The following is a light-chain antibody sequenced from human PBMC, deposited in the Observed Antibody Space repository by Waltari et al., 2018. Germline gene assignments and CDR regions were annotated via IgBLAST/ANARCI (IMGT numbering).Light chain of an antibody. CDR1: QSLCYSSDNKDY. J-gene: IGKJ2*01. Sequence: DIVMTQSPDSLAVSLGERATINCKSSQSLCYSSDNKDYLGWYQQRPGRPPNLIIYWASTRRSGVPVRVSGSGAGTDFTLTISSLQAEDVAVYYCLQYFGTPRTFGQGTKLEIK. V-gene: IGKV4-1*01. CDR3: LQYFGTPRT. CDR2: WAS.